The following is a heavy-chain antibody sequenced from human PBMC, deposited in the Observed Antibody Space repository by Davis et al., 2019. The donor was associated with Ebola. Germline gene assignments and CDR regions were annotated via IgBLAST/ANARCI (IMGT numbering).Heavy chain of an antibody. CDR1: GFSVITNY. V-gene: IGHV3-53*05. D-gene: IGHD3-10*01. J-gene: IGHJ4*02. CDR2: LYSGGET. Sequence: GESLKISCAISGFSVITNYMSWVRQAPGKGLEWISVLYSGGETYYADSVKGRFTISGDNSKNLLYLQMSSLRGDDTAVYYCARVGRVRGVLEDYWGQGTLVTVSS. CDR3: ARVGRVRGVLEDY.